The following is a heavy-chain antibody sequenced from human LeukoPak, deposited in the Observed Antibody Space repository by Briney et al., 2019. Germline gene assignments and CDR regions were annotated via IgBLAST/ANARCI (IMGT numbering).Heavy chain of an antibody. Sequence: SETLSLTCTVSGGSISSSYYWSWIRQPAGKGLEWIGRMYPSGSTNYNASLKSRVTMSVDTSKNQFSLRLTSVTAADTAVYYCARDRGQLGAWDYFDYWGQGTLVTVSS. CDR2: MYPSGST. CDR1: GGSISSSYY. J-gene: IGHJ4*02. CDR3: ARDRGQLGAWDYFDY. D-gene: IGHD6-6*01. V-gene: IGHV4-4*07.